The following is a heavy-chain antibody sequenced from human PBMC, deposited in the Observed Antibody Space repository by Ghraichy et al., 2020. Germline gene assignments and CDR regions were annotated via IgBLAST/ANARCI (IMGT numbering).Heavy chain of an antibody. Sequence: GSLRLSCTVSGGSISTYHWSWIRQPAGKGLEWIGRIYSSGTTVYNPSLKSRVTMSVDTTNNQFSLRLSSVTAADTAVYYCAGLGAGRFPNWFDPWGQGTLVTVSS. CDR2: IYSSGTT. CDR1: GGSISTYH. D-gene: IGHD3-10*01. CDR3: AGLGAGRFPNWFDP. J-gene: IGHJ5*02. V-gene: IGHV4-4*07.